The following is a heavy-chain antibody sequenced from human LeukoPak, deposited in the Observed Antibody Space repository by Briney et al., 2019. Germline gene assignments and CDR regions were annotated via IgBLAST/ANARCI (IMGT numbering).Heavy chain of an antibody. CDR1: GFTFTSSA. V-gene: IGHV1-58*02. J-gene: IGHJ4*02. D-gene: IGHD1-7*01. Sequence: ASVKVSCKASGFTFTSSAMQWVRQARGQRLEWIGWIVVGSGNTNYAQKFQERVTITRDMSTSTAYMELSSLRSEDTAVYYCARSFKTELYFDYWGQGILVTVSS. CDR2: IVVGSGNT. CDR3: ARSFKTELYFDY.